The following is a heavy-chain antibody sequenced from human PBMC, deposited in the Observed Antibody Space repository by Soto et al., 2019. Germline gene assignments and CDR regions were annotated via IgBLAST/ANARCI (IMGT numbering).Heavy chain of an antibody. CDR2: ISYDGSNK. V-gene: IGHV3-30*18. D-gene: IGHD3-16*01. CDR1: GFTFSSYG. CDR3: AKEYYDYVWGGGRFGY. Sequence: QVQLVESGGGVVQPGRSLRLSCAASGFTFSSYGMHWVRQAPGKGLEWVAVISYDGSNKYYADSVKGRFTISRDNSKNTLYLQMNSLRAEDTAVYYCAKEYYDYVWGGGRFGYWGQGTLVTVSS. J-gene: IGHJ4*02.